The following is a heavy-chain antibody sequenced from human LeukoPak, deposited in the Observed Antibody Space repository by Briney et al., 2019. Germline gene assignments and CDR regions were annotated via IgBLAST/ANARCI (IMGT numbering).Heavy chain of an antibody. CDR3: AREVCDRDAFDR. J-gene: IGHJ3*02. CDR2: TNTYNGNT. CDR1: GFSIIS. D-gene: IGHD2-21*01. Sequence: GVSLTLSCSASGFSIISLTRIRQPPAQGLGWEGSTNTYNGNTKNAYRFPGKVTMTTDTSTAIDYMEVQRHRSNASAVYYYAREVCDRDAFDRWRQGTMVTVSS. V-gene: IGHV1-18*01.